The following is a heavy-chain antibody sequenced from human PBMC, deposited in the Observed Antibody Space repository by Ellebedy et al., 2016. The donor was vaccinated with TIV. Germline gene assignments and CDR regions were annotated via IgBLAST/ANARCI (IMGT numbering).Heavy chain of an antibody. CDR2: ISYDGSNK. J-gene: IGHJ3*02. D-gene: IGHD3-9*01. CDR1: GFTFSSYA. CDR3: ATHYDFLPGSLSALDM. V-gene: IGHV3-30*04. Sequence: PGGSLRLSCAASGFTFSSYAMHWVRQAPGKGLEWVVVISYDGSNKYYADAVKGRFPISRDNFKNTVFLQMNSLRVEATAVYYCATHYDFLPGSLSALDMWGQGTMVTVSS.